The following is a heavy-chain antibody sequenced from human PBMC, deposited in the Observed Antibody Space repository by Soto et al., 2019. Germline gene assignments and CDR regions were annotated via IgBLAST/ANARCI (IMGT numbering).Heavy chain of an antibody. D-gene: IGHD6-13*01. J-gene: IGHJ6*02. CDR1: GGSISSYY. CDR2: IYYSGST. Sequence: SETLSLTCTVSGGSISSYYWSWIRQPPGKGLEWIGYIYYSGSTNYNPSLKSRVTISVDTSKNQFSLKLSSVTAADTAVYYCASGELVQRQYYYYGMDVWGQGTTVTVSS. V-gene: IGHV4-59*01. CDR3: ASGELVQRQYYYYGMDV.